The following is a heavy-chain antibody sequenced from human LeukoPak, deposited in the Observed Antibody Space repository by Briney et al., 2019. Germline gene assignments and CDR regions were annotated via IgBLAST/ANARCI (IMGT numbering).Heavy chain of an antibody. CDR1: GFTFSTYG. D-gene: IGHD6-13*01. Sequence: GGSLRLSCVASGFTFSTYGMHWVRQAPGKGLEWVAVVRFDGSNKNYAESVKGRFTISRDNPKNTLYLQMDSLRAEDTAVYYCAREARVAAAGTHWFDPWGQGTLVTVSS. V-gene: IGHV3-33*01. CDR3: AREARVAAAGTHWFDP. J-gene: IGHJ5*02. CDR2: VRFDGSNK.